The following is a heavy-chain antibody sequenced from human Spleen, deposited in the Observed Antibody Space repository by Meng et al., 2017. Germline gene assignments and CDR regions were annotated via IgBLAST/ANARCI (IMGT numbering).Heavy chain of an antibody. Sequence: GESLKISCAASGFTFSPYAMSWLRQAPGKGLEWVSIIFSGGNTEYADSVKGRFTISRDNSKDTLYLQMNSLRDEDTAVYYCAKVFQSSRGTWASYSSYGVDVWGRGTTVTVSS. J-gene: IGHJ6*02. D-gene: IGHD3-10*01. CDR2: IIFSGGNT. CDR3: AKVFQSSRGTWASYSSYGVDV. V-gene: IGHV3-23*01. CDR1: GFTFSPYA.